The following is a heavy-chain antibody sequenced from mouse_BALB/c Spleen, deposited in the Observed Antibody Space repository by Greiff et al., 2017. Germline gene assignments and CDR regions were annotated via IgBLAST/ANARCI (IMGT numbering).Heavy chain of an antibody. CDR1: GFTFSSFG. J-gene: IGHJ2*01. D-gene: IGHD1-1*01. Sequence: EVMLVESGGGLVQPGGSRKLSCAASGFTFSSFGMHWVRQAPEKGLEWVAYISSGSSTIYYADTVKGRFTISRDNPKNTLFLQMTSLRSEDTAMYYCARGGLTTVVADYWGQGTTLTVSS. CDR3: ARGGLTTVVADY. V-gene: IGHV5-17*02. CDR2: ISSGSSTI.